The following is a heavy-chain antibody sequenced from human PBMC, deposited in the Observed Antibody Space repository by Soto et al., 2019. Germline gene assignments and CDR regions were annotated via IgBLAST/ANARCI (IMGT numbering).Heavy chain of an antibody. J-gene: IGHJ3*01. CDR2: IYYDGTP. Sequence: LCGGSISTDSYNWDWIRQSPGKGLEWIGTIYYDGTPSYNPSLKSQVTISVDMSRNHFSLKVKSVTAADTAMYYCARFFGNAFDVWGQGTMVKVSS. D-gene: IGHD3-3*01. CDR3: ARFFGNAFDV. CDR1: GGSISTDSYN. V-gene: IGHV4-39*02.